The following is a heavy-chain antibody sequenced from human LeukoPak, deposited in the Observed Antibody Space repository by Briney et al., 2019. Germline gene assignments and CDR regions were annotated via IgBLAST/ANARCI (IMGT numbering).Heavy chain of an antibody. V-gene: IGHV3-74*01. CDR1: GFTFSSYW. CDR2: INSDGTST. J-gene: IGHJ4*02. D-gene: IGHD6-6*01. Sequence: GGSLRLSCAASGFTFSSYWMHWVRQAPGKGLVWVSRINSDGTSTNYADSVKGRFTISRDNAKNTLYLQMDSLRAEDTAVYYCANWIGSSSRDYWGQGTLVTVSS. CDR3: ANWIGSSSRDY.